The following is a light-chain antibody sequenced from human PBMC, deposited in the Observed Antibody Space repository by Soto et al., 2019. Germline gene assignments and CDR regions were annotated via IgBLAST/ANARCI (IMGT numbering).Light chain of an antibody. V-gene: IGKV3-11*01. CDR2: DAS. CDR1: QSVSSY. CDR3: QQRSNWPPT. J-gene: IGKJ5*01. Sequence: EIVLTQSPATLSLSPGERATLSCRASQSVSSYLAWYQQKPGQAPRLLIYDASSRATGIPARFSGSGSGTDFTLTISSQETEDFAVYYCQQRSNWPPTFGQGTRLEIK.